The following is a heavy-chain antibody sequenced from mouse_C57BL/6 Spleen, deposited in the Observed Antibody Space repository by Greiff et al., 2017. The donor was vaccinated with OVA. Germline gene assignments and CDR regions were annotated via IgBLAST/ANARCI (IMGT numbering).Heavy chain of an antibody. V-gene: IGHV1-82*01. CDR2: IYPGDGDT. D-gene: IGHD2-4*01. J-gene: IGHJ3*01. Sequence: VQVVESGPELVKPGASVKISCKASGYAFSSSWMNWVKQRPGKGLEWIGRIYPGDGDTNYNGKFKGKATLTADKSSSTAYMQLSSLTSEDSAVYFCASMIKDWFAYWGQGTLVTVSA. CDR1: GYAFSSSW. CDR3: ASMIKDWFAY.